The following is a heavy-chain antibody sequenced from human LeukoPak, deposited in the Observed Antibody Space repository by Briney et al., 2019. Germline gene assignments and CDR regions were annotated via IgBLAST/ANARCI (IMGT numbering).Heavy chain of an antibody. CDR2: ISGSGGST. J-gene: IGHJ4*02. CDR1: GFTFSSYA. CDR3: ANTPLDYYDSSGYLVFDY. D-gene: IGHD3-22*01. V-gene: IGHV3-23*01. Sequence: PGGSLRLSCAASGFTFSSYAMSWVRQAPGKGLEWVSAISGSGGSTYYADSVKGRFTISRDNSKNTLYLQMNSLRAEDTAVYYCANTPLDYYDSSGYLVFDYWGQGTLVTVSS.